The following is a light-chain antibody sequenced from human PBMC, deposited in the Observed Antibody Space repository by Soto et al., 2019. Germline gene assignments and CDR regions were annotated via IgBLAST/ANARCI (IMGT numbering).Light chain of an antibody. J-gene: IGKJ2*01. Sequence: EIGMTQSRATLSVSPGERATRTCRASQSVTSNLAWYQQKPGQVPRLLIYDASTRATGIPARFSGSGSGTEFTLTISRLQSEDFAVYYCQQYNNWPPGTFGQGTKVEIK. CDR3: QQYNNWPPGT. V-gene: IGKV3-15*01. CDR1: QSVTSN. CDR2: DAS.